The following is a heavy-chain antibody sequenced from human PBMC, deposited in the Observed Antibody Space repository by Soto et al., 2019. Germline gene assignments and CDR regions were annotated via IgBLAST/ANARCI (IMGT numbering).Heavy chain of an antibody. Sequence: SETLSLTWTESCGSISSGDYYWGWIRQPPGKGLEWIGYIYYSGSTYYNPSLKSRVTISVDTSKNQFSLKLSSVTAADTAVYYCARDRSPVRIWFEEFDPWGQGTLVTVSS. CDR1: CGSISSGDYY. CDR3: ARDRSPVRIWFEEFDP. V-gene: IGHV4-30-4*01. D-gene: IGHD3-10*01. CDR2: IYYSGST. J-gene: IGHJ5*02.